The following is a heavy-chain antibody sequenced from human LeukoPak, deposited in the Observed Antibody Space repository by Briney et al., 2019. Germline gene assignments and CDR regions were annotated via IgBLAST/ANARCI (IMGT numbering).Heavy chain of an antibody. V-gene: IGHV1-8*03. Sequence: GASVKVSCKASGYTFTSYDINWVRQATGRGLEWMGWMNPNSGNTGYAQKFQGRVTITRNTSISTAYMELSSLRSEDTAVYYCARGFRGSGIPGIGYWGQGTLVTVSS. CDR1: GYTFTSYD. CDR3: ARGFRGSGIPGIGY. D-gene: IGHD3-10*01. J-gene: IGHJ4*02. CDR2: MNPNSGNT.